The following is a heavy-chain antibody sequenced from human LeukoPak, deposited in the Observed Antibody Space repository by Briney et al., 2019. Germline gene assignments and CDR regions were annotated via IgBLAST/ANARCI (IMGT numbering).Heavy chain of an antibody. J-gene: IGHJ4*02. CDR1: GYTLTGLS. Sequence: GASVKVSCKVSGYTLTGLSMHWVRQAPGRGLEWMGGFDPEDGETIYAQKFQGRVTMTEDTSTDTAYMELSSLRSEDTAVYYCATDPFSSSWFGPGDYWGQGTLVTVSS. V-gene: IGHV1-24*01. CDR3: ATDPFSSSWFGPGDY. D-gene: IGHD6-13*01. CDR2: FDPEDGET.